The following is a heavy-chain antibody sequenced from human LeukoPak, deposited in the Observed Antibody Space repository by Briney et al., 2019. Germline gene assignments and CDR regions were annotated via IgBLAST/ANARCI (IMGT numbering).Heavy chain of an antibody. D-gene: IGHD1-1*01. J-gene: IGHJ4*02. Sequence: GGSLRLSCAASGFTFSSYAMSWVRQAPGKGLEWVSSISGDGGSTSYADSVKGRFIISRDNSKNTLSLQMSSLRAEDTAVYYCAKDLFWNGYFDYWGQGTLVTVSS. V-gene: IGHV3-23*01. CDR3: AKDLFWNGYFDY. CDR1: GFTFSSYA. CDR2: ISGDGGST.